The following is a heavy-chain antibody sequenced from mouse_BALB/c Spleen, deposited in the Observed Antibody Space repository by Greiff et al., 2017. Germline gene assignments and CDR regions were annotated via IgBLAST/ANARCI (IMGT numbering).Heavy chain of an antibody. V-gene: IGHV1S135*01. Sequence: VQLKESGPELVKPGASVKVSCKASGYSFTDYNMYWVKQSHGKSLEWIGYIDPYNGNTSYNQKFKGKATLTVDKSSSTAFMHLNSLTSEDSAVYYCARKEEWGTWFAYWGQGTLVTVSA. J-gene: IGHJ3*01. CDR3: ARKEEWGTWFAY. CDR1: GYSFTDYN. CDR2: IDPYNGNT.